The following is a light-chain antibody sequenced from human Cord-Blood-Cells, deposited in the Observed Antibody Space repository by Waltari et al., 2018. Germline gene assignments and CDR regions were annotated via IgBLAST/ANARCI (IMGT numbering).Light chain of an antibody. Sequence: DIVTTQSPDSLAVSLGERATINCKSSQSGLYRPTHQSYSAWYHQKPGQPPKRLISCASTRESGVTDRFSGSGSGTDFTLSISNLQAEDVAVYYCQQYYSTPLTFGGGTKVEIK. CDR3: QQYYSTPLT. V-gene: IGKV4-1*01. CDR2: CAS. CDR1: QSGLYRPTHQSY. J-gene: IGKJ4*01.